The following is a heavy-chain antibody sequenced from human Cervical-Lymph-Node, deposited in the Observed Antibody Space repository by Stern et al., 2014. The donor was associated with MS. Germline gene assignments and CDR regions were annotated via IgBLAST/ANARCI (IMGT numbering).Heavy chain of an antibody. CDR2: ISWNSGTI. D-gene: IGHD1-14*01. Sequence: VQLVQSGGDLVQPGRTLRLSCAAFGFTFDDYAMHWVRQAPGKGLEWVAGISWNSGTIGYSDSVKVQFTTSRDNAYSSLYLQMNSLRPEDTALYYCARDITGSSAYFAYWGQGTLVTVSS. CDR1: GFTFDDYA. J-gene: IGHJ4*02. V-gene: IGHV3-9*01. CDR3: ARDITGSSAYFAY.